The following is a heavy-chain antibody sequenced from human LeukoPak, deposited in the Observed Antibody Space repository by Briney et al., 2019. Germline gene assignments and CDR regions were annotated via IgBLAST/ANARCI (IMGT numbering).Heavy chain of an antibody. CDR1: GCTFTSYA. J-gene: IGHJ4*02. CDR3: ARSHLGYSYGLAGEY. CDR2: INAGNGNT. V-gene: IGHV1-3*01. D-gene: IGHD5-18*01. Sequence: ASVKVSCKASGCTFTSYAMHWVRQAPGQRLEWMGWINAGNGNTKYSQKFQGRVTITRDTSASTAYMELSSLRSEDTAVYYCARSHLGYSYGLAGEYWGQGTLVTVSS.